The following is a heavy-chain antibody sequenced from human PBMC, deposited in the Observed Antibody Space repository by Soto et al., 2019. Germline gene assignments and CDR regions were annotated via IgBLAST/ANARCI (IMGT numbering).Heavy chain of an antibody. CDR2: IIPIFGTA. CDR3: ARVRFAGAPSRYYYYGMDV. V-gene: IGHV1-69*01. D-gene: IGHD1-26*01. Sequence: QVQLVQSGAEVQKPGSSVKVSCKASGGTFSSYAISWVRQAPGQGLEWMGGIIPIFGTANYAQKFQGRVTITADEATSTAYMELSSLRSEDTAVYYCARVRFAGAPSRYYYYGMDVWGQGTTVTVSS. J-gene: IGHJ6*02. CDR1: GGTFSSYA.